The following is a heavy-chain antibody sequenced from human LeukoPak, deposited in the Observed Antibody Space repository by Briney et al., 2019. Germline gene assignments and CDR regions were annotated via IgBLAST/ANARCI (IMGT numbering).Heavy chain of an antibody. V-gene: IGHV3-23*01. CDR1: GFTFSSYA. Sequence: PGGSLRLSCAASGFTFSSYAMSWVRQAPGKGLEWVSSISGSGGSTYYADSVKGRFTISRDNSKNTLYLQMNSLRAEDTAVYYCARGVSGWYAPLYYYMDVWGKGTTVTVSS. CDR2: ISGSGGST. J-gene: IGHJ6*03. D-gene: IGHD6-19*01. CDR3: ARGVSGWYAPLYYYMDV.